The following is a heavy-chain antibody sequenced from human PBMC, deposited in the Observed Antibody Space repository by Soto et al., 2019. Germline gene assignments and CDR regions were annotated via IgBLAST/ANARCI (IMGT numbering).Heavy chain of an antibody. Sequence: GGSLRLSCESSGLPLRDYGMSWVRQAPGKGLEWVSAISGSGGSTYYADSVKGRFTISRDDSRNSAYLQMNSLKTEDTAVYYCVRVDKQLGTTFFDHWGQGILVTVSS. D-gene: IGHD1-1*01. CDR1: GLPLRDYG. V-gene: IGHV3-23*01. J-gene: IGHJ4*02. CDR3: VRVDKQLGTTFFDH. CDR2: ISGSGGST.